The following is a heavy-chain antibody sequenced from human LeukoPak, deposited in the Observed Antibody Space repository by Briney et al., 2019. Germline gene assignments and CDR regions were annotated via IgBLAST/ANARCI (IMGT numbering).Heavy chain of an antibody. V-gene: IGHV3-7*03. CDR1: GFTFSRHW. J-gene: IGHJ4*02. CDR3: ARGAGYNYPYYFDY. Sequence: GGSLRLSCAASGFTFSRHWMYWVRQAPGKGLEWVANIKQDGSAKPYVDSVKGRFTISRDNAKNSLFLQMNSLRAEDTAVYYCARGAGYNYPYYFDYWGQGTLVTVSS. D-gene: IGHD5-24*01. CDR2: IKQDGSAK.